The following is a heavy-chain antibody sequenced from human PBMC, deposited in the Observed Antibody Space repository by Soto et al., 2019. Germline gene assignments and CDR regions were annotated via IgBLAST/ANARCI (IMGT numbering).Heavy chain of an antibody. J-gene: IGHJ6*02. D-gene: IGHD4-4*01. CDR2: IIPIFGTA. V-gene: IGHV1-69*13. CDR3: AVMTTVNPYYYYGMDL. CDR1: GGTFSSYA. Sequence: SVKVSCKASGGTFSSYAISWVRQAPGQGLEWMGGIIPIFGTANYAQKFQGRVTITADESTSTAYMELSSLRSEDTAVYYCAVMTTVNPYYYYGMDLWGQGTTVTVSS.